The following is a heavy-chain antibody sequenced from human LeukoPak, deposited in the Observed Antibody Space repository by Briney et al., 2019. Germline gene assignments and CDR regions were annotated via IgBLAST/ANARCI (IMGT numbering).Heavy chain of an antibody. CDR2: IYTSGST. V-gene: IGHV4-4*07. D-gene: IGHD3-22*01. CDR3: AGKDYYDSSGYYYELAFDI. Sequence: SETLSLTCTVSGGSISSYYWSWIRQPAGKGLEWIGRIYTSGSTNYNPSLKSRVTMSVDTSKNQFSLKLSSVTAADTAVYYCAGKDYYDSSGYYYELAFDIWGQGTMVTVSS. CDR1: GGSISSYY. J-gene: IGHJ3*02.